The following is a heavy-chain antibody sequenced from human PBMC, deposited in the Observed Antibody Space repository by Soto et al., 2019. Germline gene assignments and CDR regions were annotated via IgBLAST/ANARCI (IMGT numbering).Heavy chain of an antibody. CDR2: ISGSGDNT. D-gene: IGHD3-3*01. Sequence: PGGSLRLSCAASGFTFSSYAMSWVRQAPGKGLEWVSGISGSGDNTYYPDSVKGRFTISRDNSKNTLCLQMNNLRVEDTAVYYCADGGEWSFNFVYWGQGTLVTVSS. J-gene: IGHJ4*02. CDR3: ADGGEWSFNFVY. V-gene: IGHV3-23*01. CDR1: GFTFSSYA.